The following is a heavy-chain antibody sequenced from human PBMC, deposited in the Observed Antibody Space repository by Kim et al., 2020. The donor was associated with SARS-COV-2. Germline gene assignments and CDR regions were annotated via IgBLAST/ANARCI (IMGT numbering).Heavy chain of an antibody. Sequence: SPSVQGQVTISADKSISTAYLQWSSLKASDTAMYYCARHSLGGADNPFDYWGQGTLVTVSS. V-gene: IGHV5-51*01. J-gene: IGHJ4*02. D-gene: IGHD3-16*01. CDR3: ARHSLGGADNPFDY.